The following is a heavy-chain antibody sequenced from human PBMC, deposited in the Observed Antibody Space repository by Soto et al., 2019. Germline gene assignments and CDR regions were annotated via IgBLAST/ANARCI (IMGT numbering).Heavy chain of an antibody. Sequence: PGETLKISCKGSGYTFTSYWISWVRQMPGKGLEWMGRIDPSDSYTNYSPSFQGHVTISADKSISTAYLQWSSLKASDTAMYYCARQLVPAAIGGYYYYGMDVWGQGTTVTVS. D-gene: IGHD2-2*01. CDR3: ARQLVPAAIGGYYYYGMDV. J-gene: IGHJ6*02. CDR1: GYTFTSYW. CDR2: IDPSDSYT. V-gene: IGHV5-10-1*01.